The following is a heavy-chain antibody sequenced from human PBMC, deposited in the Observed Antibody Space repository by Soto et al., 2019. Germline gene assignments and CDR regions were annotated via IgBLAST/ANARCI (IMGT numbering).Heavy chain of an antibody. J-gene: IGHJ5*02. V-gene: IGHV1-18*01. CDR1: GYTFTSYG. CDR2: ISAYNGNT. D-gene: IGHD2-15*01. Sequence: QVQLVQSGAEVKKPGASVKVSCKASGYTFTSYGISWVRQAPGQGLEWMGWISAYNGNTNYAQKLQGRVTMTTDTSTNTAYMELRSLRSDDTAVYYCAIQREYCSGGSCYSGWFDPWGQGTLVTVSS. CDR3: AIQREYCSGGSCYSGWFDP.